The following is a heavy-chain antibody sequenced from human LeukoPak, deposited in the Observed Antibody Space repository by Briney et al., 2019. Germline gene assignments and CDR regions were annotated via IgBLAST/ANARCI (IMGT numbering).Heavy chain of an antibody. CDR3: ARDFGITWAQYYFDY. D-gene: IGHD3-10*01. CDR1: GFTFSSHP. V-gene: IGHV3-30*04. J-gene: IGHJ4*02. Sequence: PGGSLRLSCAASGFTFSSHPMHWVRQAPGKGLEWVAVISFDGSHKYYADSVTGRFTISGDNSKNTLYLQMDSLRTDDTAMYYCARDFGITWAQYYFDYWGQGTLVTVSS. CDR2: ISFDGSHK.